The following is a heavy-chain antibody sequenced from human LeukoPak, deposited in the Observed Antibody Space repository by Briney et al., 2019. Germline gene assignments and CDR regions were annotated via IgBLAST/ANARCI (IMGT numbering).Heavy chain of an antibody. J-gene: IGHJ4*02. CDR1: GFTFSSYS. D-gene: IGHD2-2*01. CDR3: AKVYQGGFDY. Sequence: PGGSLRLSCAASGFTFSSYSMNWVRQAPGKGLEWVSHISSSSSTIYYADSVKGRFTISRDNSKNTLYLQMNSLRAEDTAVYYCAKVYQGGFDYWGQGTLVTVSS. V-gene: IGHV3-48*01. CDR2: ISSSSSTI.